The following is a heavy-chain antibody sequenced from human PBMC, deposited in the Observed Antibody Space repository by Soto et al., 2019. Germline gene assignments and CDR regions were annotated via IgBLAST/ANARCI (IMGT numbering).Heavy chain of an antibody. D-gene: IGHD2-8*02. V-gene: IGHV4-4*02. Sequence: PSETLSLTCAVSGGSISSSNWWSWVRQPPGKGLEWIGEIYHSGSTNYNPSLKSRVTISVDKSKNQFSLKLSSATAADTAVYYCARSGRGVVYVDYWGQGTLFTVSS. J-gene: IGHJ4*02. CDR3: ARSGRGVVYVDY. CDR2: IYHSGST. CDR1: GGSISSSNW.